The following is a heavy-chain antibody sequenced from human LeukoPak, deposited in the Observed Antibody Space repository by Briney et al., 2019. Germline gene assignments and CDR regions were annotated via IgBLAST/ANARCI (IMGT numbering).Heavy chain of an antibody. V-gene: IGHV3-74*01. D-gene: IGHD6-25*01. Sequence: GSLRLSCAASGFTFSNHWMHWVRQAPGKGLVWISRINNDGTGAIYADSVKGRFTLSRDNAKNTVSLEMNSLRAEDTAVYYCARGGTAVFDLWGQGSLVTVSS. CDR1: GFTFSNHW. CDR2: INNDGTGA. CDR3: ARGGTAVFDL. J-gene: IGHJ4*02.